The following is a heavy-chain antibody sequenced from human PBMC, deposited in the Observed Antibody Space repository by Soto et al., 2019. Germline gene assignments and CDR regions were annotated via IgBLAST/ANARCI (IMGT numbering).Heavy chain of an antibody. CDR2: IYPGDSDT. D-gene: IGHD2-15*01. CDR1: GYSFTSYW. J-gene: IGHJ5*02. CDR3: ARLLRYCSGGSCSGWFDP. V-gene: IGHV5-51*01. Sequence: GESLKISCKGSGYSFTSYWIGWVRQMPGKGLEWMGIIYPGDSDTRYSPSFQGQVTISADKSISTAYLQWSSLKASDTAMYYCARLLRYCSGGSCSGWFDPWGQGTLVTVSS.